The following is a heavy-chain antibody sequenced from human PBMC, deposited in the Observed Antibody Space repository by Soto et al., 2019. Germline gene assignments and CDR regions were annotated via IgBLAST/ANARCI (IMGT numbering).Heavy chain of an antibody. J-gene: IGHJ5*02. Sequence: EVQLVESGGGLVQPGGSLRLSCAASGFTFSAYDMHWVRQATGKGLEWVAAIGTQHDTYYPDSVKGRFTISRENAKNSVFLQMKRLRAGDTGVYYCAIPASYWRGGGGWFDPWGQGTLVTVS. D-gene: IGHD2-2*01. V-gene: IGHV3-13*01. CDR3: AIPASYWRGGGGWFDP. CDR2: IGTQHDT. CDR1: GFTFSAYD.